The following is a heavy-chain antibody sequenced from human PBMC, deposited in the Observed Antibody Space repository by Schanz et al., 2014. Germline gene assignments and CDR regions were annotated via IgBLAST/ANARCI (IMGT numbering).Heavy chain of an antibody. CDR2: ISSSSSTI. D-gene: IGHD3-22*01. Sequence: EMQLLESGGGLVQPGGSLRLSCATSGFSFSSYAINWVRQAPGKGLEWISYISSSSSTIYHADSVKGRFTISRDNAKNSLYLQMNSLRAEDTAVYYCVSVYDSSGYVSFNYWGQGTLVTVSS. CDR1: GFSFSSYA. CDR3: VSVYDSSGYVSFNY. J-gene: IGHJ4*02. V-gene: IGHV3-48*01.